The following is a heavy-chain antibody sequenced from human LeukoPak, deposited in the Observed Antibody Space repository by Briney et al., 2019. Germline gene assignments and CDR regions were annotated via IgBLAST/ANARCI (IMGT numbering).Heavy chain of an antibody. Sequence: ASVKVSCKASGYTFTGYYMHWVRQAPGQGLEWMGWINPNSGGTNYAQKFQGRVTMTRDTSISTAYVELSRLRSDDTAVYYCAKDRRMTRSSFYFDYWGQGTLVTVSS. D-gene: IGHD6-13*01. CDR2: INPNSGGT. V-gene: IGHV1-2*02. CDR3: AKDRRMTRSSFYFDY. J-gene: IGHJ4*02. CDR1: GYTFTGYY.